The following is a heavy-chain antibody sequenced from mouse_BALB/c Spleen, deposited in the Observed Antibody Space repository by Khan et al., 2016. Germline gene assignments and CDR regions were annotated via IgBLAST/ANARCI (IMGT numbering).Heavy chain of an antibody. CDR1: GYTFTNYG. CDR2: INTYTGEP. D-gene: IGHD4-1*01. V-gene: IGHV9-3-1*01. CDR3: AKLTGTDAY. J-gene: IGHJ3*01. Sequence: QIQLVQSGPELKKPGETVKISCKAPGYTFTNYGMNWVKQAPGKGLKWMGWINTYTGEPTYADDSKGRFAFSLEASASKAYLQINNLQHEDTDTYFCAKLTGTDAYWGQGTLVTVSA.